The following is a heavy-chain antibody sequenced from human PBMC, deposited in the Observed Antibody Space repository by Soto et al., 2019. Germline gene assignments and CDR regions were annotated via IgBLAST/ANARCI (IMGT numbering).Heavy chain of an antibody. V-gene: IGHV1-69*04. CDR2: IIPILGIA. CDR3: ARDSDIVLTPFDY. Sequence: SVKVSCKASGGTFSSYTISWVRQAPGQGLEWMGRIIPILGIANYAQKFQGRVTITADKSTSTAYMELSSLRSEDTAVYYCARDSDIVLTPFDYWGQGTLVTV. D-gene: IGHD2-8*01. CDR1: GGTFSSYT. J-gene: IGHJ4*02.